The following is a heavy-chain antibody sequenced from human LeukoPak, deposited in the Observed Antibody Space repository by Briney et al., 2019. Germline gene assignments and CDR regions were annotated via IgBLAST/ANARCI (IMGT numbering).Heavy chain of an antibody. Sequence: GESLKISCKGSGYRFTSYGIGWVRQMPGKGLEWMGIINPGDSDTRYSPSFQGQVTISGDKSINTAYMQWSSLKASDTAMYYCARKSSDAFDIWGQGTMVTVSS. CDR3: ARKSSDAFDI. V-gene: IGHV5-51*01. J-gene: IGHJ3*02. CDR1: GYRFTSYG. D-gene: IGHD3-10*01. CDR2: INPGDSDT.